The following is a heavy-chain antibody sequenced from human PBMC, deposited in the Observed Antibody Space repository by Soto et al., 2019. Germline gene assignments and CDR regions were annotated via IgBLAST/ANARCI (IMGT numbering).Heavy chain of an antibody. CDR2: IIPTLDIV. CDR3: ARDERGYNYVSDYGLEV. CDR1: GGTFHSHT. Sequence: QVQLVQSGAELKKPGSSVKVSCEASGGTFHSHTIIAWVRQAPGQGPEWMGRIIPTLDIVDYAQKFQDRVTITADRPTNTAFMELRSLVSEDTAVYYCARDERGYNYVSDYGLEVWGQGTMVTVS. J-gene: IGHJ6*02. V-gene: IGHV1-69*08. D-gene: IGHD5-18*01.